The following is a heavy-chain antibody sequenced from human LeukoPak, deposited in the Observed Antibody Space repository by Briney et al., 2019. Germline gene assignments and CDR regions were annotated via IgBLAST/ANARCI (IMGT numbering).Heavy chain of an antibody. CDR3: ASGSYVPPLFDP. CDR2: INHSGST. V-gene: IGHV4-34*01. J-gene: IGHJ5*02. Sequence: PSETLSLTCAVYGGSFSGYYWSWIRQPPGKGLEWIGKINHSGSTNYNPSLKSRVTISVDTSKNQFSLKLSSVTAADTAVYYCASGSYVPPLFDPWGQGTLVTVSS. CDR1: GGSFSGYY. D-gene: IGHD5-18*01.